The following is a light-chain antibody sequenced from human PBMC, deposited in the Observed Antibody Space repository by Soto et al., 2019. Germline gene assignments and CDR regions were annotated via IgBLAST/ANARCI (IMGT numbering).Light chain of an antibody. J-gene: IGLJ3*02. Sequence: QSVLTQPPSVSGAPGQRVTISCTGRTSNIGTGYDVHWYQQLPGTAPKLLIYGNSKRPSGVPDRISGSKSGSSASLAITGLQADDQADYYCQSYDMSLSGWVFGGGTKLTVL. V-gene: IGLV1-40*01. CDR2: GNS. CDR3: QSYDMSLSGWV. CDR1: TSNIGTGYD.